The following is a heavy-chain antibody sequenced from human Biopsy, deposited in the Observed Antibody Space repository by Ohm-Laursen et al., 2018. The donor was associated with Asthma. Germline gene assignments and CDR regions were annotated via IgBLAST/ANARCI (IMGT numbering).Heavy chain of an antibody. J-gene: IGHJ4*02. CDR3: ASQSSGPDFWSGYYYFDY. Sequence: SLRLSCAASGFSFSEFVTHWVRQAPGKGLEWVAVISYDGSTKYYADSVKGRFTISRDNSKNTLYLQMNSLRAEDTAVYYCASQSSGPDFWSGYYYFDYWGQGTLVAVSS. CDR2: ISYDGSTK. D-gene: IGHD3-3*01. CDR1: GFSFSEFV. V-gene: IGHV3-30*03.